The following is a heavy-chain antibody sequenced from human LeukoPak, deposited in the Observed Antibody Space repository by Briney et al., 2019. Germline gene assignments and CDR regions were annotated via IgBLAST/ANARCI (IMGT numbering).Heavy chain of an antibody. V-gene: IGHV3-7*01. CDR2: VQHIGGET. J-gene: IGHJ6*03. D-gene: IGHD3-16*01. CDR1: GFTFSSYA. Sequence: PGGSLRLSCAASGFTFSSYAMSWVRQAPGKGLEWVANVQHIGGETYYVDSVKGRFTISRDNSKNTLYLQMNSLRAEDTAVYYCAKVLYGHHYYYYYMDVWGKGTTVTVSS. CDR3: AKVLYGHHYYYYYMDV.